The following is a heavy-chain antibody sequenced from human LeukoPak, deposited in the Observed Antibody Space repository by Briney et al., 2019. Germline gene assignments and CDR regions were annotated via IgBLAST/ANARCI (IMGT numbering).Heavy chain of an antibody. V-gene: IGHV3-7*01. CDR1: GFTFRSYW. J-gene: IGHJ6*02. CDR2: IKADESEK. D-gene: IGHD6-13*01. Sequence: GGSLRLSCAASGFTFRSYWMSWVRQAPGKGLEWVANIKADESEKYYVDSVKGRFTISRDNAKNSLYLQMNSLRAEDTAVYYCARDKQLVRGFYYYYGMDVWGQGTTVTVSS. CDR3: ARDKQLVRGFYYYYGMDV.